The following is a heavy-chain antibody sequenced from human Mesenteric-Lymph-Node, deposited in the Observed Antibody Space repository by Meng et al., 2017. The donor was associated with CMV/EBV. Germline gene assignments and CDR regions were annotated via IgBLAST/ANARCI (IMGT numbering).Heavy chain of an antibody. CDR2: ISGSSNYI. J-gene: IGHJ4*02. CDR3: ARDPIRASVATTAVDY. V-gene: IGHV3-21*01. Sequence: GESLKISCAASGFTVSSNYMNWVRQAPGKGLEWVSSISGSSNYIYYADSVKGRFTISRDNAKNLLYLQMNSLRAEDTAVYYCARDPIRASVATTAVDYWGQGTLVTVSS. D-gene: IGHD6-6*01. CDR1: GFTVSSNY.